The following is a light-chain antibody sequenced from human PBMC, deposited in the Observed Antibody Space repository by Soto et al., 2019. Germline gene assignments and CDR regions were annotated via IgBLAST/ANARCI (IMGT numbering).Light chain of an antibody. Sequence: QSVLTQPPSVSAAPGQKVTISCSGSSSNIGPTYDVHWYQQLPGTAPKLLIYANTNRPSGVPDRFSGSKSGTSASLAITGLQAEGEADYYCQSYDSSLSGYVFGTGTKVTVL. V-gene: IGLV1-40*01. CDR3: QSYDSSLSGYV. J-gene: IGLJ1*01. CDR1: SSNIGPTYD. CDR2: ANT.